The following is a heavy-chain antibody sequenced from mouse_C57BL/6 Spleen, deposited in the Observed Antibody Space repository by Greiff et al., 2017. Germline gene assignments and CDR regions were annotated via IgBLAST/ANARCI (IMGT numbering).Heavy chain of an antibody. J-gene: IGHJ1*03. Sequence: VQLQESGAELVRPGASVTLSCKASGYTFTDYEMHWVKQTPVHGLEWIGAIDPETGGTAYNQKFKGKAILTADKSSSTAYMELRSLTSEDSAVYYCTRSDYGYDDWYFDVWGTGTTVTVSS. CDR3: TRSDYGYDDWYFDV. V-gene: IGHV1-15*01. CDR1: GYTFTDYE. D-gene: IGHD2-2*01. CDR2: IDPETGGT.